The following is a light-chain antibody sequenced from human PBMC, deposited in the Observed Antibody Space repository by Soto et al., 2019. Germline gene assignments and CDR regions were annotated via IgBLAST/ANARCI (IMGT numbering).Light chain of an antibody. CDR3: QQYGSSTGVT. CDR1: QTVSSKY. CDR2: GTS. V-gene: IGKV3-20*01. J-gene: IGKJ3*01. Sequence: ETVLTQSPGTLSLSPGESATLSCRASQTVSSKYLAWYQQKPGQAPRLLIYGTSSRATGIPDRFSGSGSGTDFTLTISRLEPEDFAVYYCQQYGSSTGVTFGPWTQVDIK.